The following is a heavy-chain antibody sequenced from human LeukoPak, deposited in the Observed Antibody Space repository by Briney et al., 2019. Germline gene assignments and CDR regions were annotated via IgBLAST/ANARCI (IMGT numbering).Heavy chain of an antibody. V-gene: IGHV3-33*01. CDR3: ARDAVDFYYFDY. CDR1: GFTFSSDG. D-gene: IGHD3-9*01. J-gene: IGHJ4*02. CDR2: IWYDGSNK. Sequence: PGGSLRLSCAASGFTFSSDGMHWVRQAPGKGREWVGVIWYDGSNKYYADSVKGRFTISRDNSKNTLYLQMNSLRAEDTAVYYCARDAVDFYYFDYWGQGPLVTVSS.